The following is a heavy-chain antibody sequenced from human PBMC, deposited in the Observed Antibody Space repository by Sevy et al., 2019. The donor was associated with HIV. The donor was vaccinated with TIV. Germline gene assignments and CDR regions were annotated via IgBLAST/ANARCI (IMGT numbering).Heavy chain of an antibody. J-gene: IGHJ4*02. CDR2: FDPEDGET. CDR3: ARGNIQVTMIVVVFTGGIYHFDS. V-gene: IGHV1-24*01. D-gene: IGHD3-22*01. Sequence: ASVKVSCKVSGYTLTELSMHWVRQAPGKGLEWMGGFDPEDGETIYAQKFQGRVTMTEDTSTDTAYMELSSLRSEDTAVYYCARGNIQVTMIVVVFTGGIYHFDSWGQGTLVTVSS. CDR1: GYTLTELS.